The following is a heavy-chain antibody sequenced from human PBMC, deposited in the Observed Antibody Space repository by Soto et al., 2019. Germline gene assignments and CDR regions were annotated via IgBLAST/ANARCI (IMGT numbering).Heavy chain of an antibody. Sequence: ESGGGLVQPGRSLRLSCVASGFTADDYAMHWVRQAPGKGLEWVSGISSNSDTIDYADSVKGRFTISRDNAKNSRFLQMNRLRPEATALYYCAKDMKWGGMTTIHYFDSWGQGTLVTVSS. CDR1: GFTADDYA. CDR2: ISSNSDTI. V-gene: IGHV3-9*02. CDR3: AKDMKWGGMTTIHYFDS. J-gene: IGHJ4*02. D-gene: IGHD4-17*01.